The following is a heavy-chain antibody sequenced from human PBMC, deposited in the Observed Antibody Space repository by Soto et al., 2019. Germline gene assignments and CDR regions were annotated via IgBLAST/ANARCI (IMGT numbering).Heavy chain of an antibody. J-gene: IGHJ5*02. CDR1: GFTFSSYA. Sequence: EVQLLESGGGLVQPGGSLRLSCAASGFTFSSYAMSWVRQAPGKGLEWVSAISGSGGSTYYADSVKGRFTISRDNSKNTLYLQMNSLRAEDTAVSYCAKSPTPVLLWFGAWGQGTLVTVSS. D-gene: IGHD3-10*01. CDR2: ISGSGGST. CDR3: AKSPTPVLLWFGA. V-gene: IGHV3-23*01.